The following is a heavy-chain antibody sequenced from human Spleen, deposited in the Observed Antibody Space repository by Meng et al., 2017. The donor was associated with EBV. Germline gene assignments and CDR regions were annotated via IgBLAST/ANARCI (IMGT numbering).Heavy chain of an antibody. CDR1: GGTFSSDA. V-gene: IGHV1-69*06. Sequence: QVELGQAGAEVKKPGSSVKVSCKMSGGTFSSDAISWVRQAPGQGLEWMGGLIPMLGAPNYAQKFQDRVTIIADKSTSIHYMELSSLRSDDTAVYYCASESGRGYTPDYWGRGTLVTVSS. CDR2: LIPMLGAP. D-gene: IGHD3-10*01. CDR3: ASESGRGYTPDY. J-gene: IGHJ4*02.